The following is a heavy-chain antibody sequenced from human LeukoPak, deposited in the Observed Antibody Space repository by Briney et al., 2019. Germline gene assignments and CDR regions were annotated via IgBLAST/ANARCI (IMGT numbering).Heavy chain of an antibody. J-gene: IGHJ4*02. V-gene: IGHV4-39*02. CDR3: AREARVVISMEVGDYFDY. CDR2: IYYSGST. D-gene: IGHD3-3*01. Sequence: SETLSLTCTVSGGSISSSSYYWGWIRQPPGKGLEWIGSIYYSGSTYYNPSLKSRVTISVDTSKNQFSLKLSSVTAADTAVYYCAREARVVISMEVGDYFDYWGQGTLVTVSS. CDR1: GGSISSSSYY.